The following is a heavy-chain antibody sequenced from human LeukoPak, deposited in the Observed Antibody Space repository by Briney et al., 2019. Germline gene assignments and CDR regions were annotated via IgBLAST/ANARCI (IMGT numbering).Heavy chain of an antibody. D-gene: IGHD5-12*01. V-gene: IGHV1-69*13. CDR2: IIPIFGTA. CDR3: ATHPGYSGYDYGY. Sequence: ASVKVSCKASGGTFSSYAISWVRQAPGQGLEWMGGIIPIFGTANYAQKFQGRVTITADESTSTAYMELSSLRSEDTAVYYCATHPGYSGYDYGYWGQGTLVTVSS. J-gene: IGHJ4*02. CDR1: GGTFSSYA.